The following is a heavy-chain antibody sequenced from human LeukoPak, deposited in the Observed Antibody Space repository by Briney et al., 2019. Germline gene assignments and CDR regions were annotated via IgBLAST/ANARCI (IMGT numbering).Heavy chain of an antibody. CDR3: ARVVKGEWELLGGGGDWFDP. V-gene: IGHV1-18*01. CDR1: GYTFTSYG. J-gene: IGHJ5*02. Sequence: VASVKVSCKASGYTFTSYGISWVRQAPGQGLEWMGWISAYNGNTNYAQKLQGRVTMTTDTSTSTAYMELRSLRSDDTAVYYCARVVKGEWELLGGGGDWFDPWGQGTLVTVSS. CDR2: ISAYNGNT. D-gene: IGHD1-26*01.